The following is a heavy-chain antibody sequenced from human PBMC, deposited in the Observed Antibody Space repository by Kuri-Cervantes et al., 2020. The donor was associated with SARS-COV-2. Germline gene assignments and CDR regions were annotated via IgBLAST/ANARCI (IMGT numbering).Heavy chain of an antibody. Sequence: SETLSLTCSVSGGSISSSGHYWGWVRQPPGKGLEWIGSIYFSGSTYYNPSLKSRVTISVDTSKNQFSLKLSSVTAAGTAVYYCARRGAVAGTVPFFDYWGQGTLVTVSS. J-gene: IGHJ4*02. CDR2: IYFSGST. CDR3: ARRGAVAGTVPFFDY. CDR1: GGSISSSGHY. D-gene: IGHD6-19*01. V-gene: IGHV4-39*01.